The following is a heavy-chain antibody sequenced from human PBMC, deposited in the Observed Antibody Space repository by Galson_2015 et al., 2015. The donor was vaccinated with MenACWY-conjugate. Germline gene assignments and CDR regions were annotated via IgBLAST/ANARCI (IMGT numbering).Heavy chain of an antibody. J-gene: IGHJ4*02. D-gene: IGHD5-12*01. Sequence: SVKVSCKASGGTFSSYAISWVRQAPGQGLEWMGGIIPIFGTANYAQKFQGRVTITADESTSTAYLQWSSLKASDTAMYYCARCEQVLRWGADYWGQGTLVTVSS. CDR1: GGTFSSYA. CDR2: IIPIFGTA. V-gene: IGHV1-69*13. CDR3: ARCEQVLRWGADY.